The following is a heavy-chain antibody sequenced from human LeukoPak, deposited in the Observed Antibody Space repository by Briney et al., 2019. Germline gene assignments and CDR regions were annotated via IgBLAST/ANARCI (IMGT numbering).Heavy chain of an antibody. J-gene: IGHJ4*02. CDR1: GGSISSYY. V-gene: IGHV4-59*01. CDR3: ARDHPRDIVVVPAATKTRLGGGYDY. CDR2: IYYSGST. D-gene: IGHD2-2*01. Sequence: PSETLSLTCTVSGGSISSYYWSWIRQPPGKGLEWIGYIYYSGSTNYNPSLKSRVTISVDTSKNQFSLKLSSVTAADTAVYYCARDHPRDIVVVPAATKTRLGGGYDYWGQGTLVTVSS.